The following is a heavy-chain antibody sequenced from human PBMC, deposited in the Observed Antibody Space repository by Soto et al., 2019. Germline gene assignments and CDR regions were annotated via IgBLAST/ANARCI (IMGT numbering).Heavy chain of an antibody. J-gene: IGHJ6*02. CDR1: GGSISSYY. D-gene: IGHD1-26*01. CDR2: IYTSGST. Sequence: PSETLSLTCTVSGGSISSYYWSWIRQPAGKGLEWIGRIYTSGSTNYNPSLKSRVTMSVDTSKNQFSLKLSSVSAADTAVYYCARRKVGATSMVYHYGMDVWGQGTTVTVSS. CDR3: ARRKVGATSMVYHYGMDV. V-gene: IGHV4-4*07.